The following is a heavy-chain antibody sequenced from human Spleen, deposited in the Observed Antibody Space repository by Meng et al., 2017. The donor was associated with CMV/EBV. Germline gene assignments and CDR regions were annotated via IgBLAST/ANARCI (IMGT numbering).Heavy chain of an antibody. CDR1: GGSISSYD. Sequence: SETLSLTCTVSGGSISSYDWSWIRQPPGKGLEWIGYIYYSGSTNYNPSLKSRVTISIDTSKNQFSLKLSSVTAADTAVYYCARDFPYCSGGSCYSDYFDYWGQGTLVTVSS. CDR2: IYYSGST. D-gene: IGHD2-15*01. V-gene: IGHV4-59*01. CDR3: ARDFPYCSGGSCYSDYFDY. J-gene: IGHJ4*02.